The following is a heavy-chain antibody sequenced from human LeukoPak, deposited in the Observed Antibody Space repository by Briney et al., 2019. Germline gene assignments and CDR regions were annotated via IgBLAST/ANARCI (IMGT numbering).Heavy chain of an antibody. J-gene: IGHJ4*02. CDR2: ISSSSSYI. V-gene: IGHV3-21*01. CDR3: ARAYDILTGYCGDFDY. CDR1: KLTFSSYW. D-gene: IGHD3-9*01. Sequence: GGSLRLSCVASKLTFSSYWMTWVRQAPGKGLEWVSSISSSSSYIYYADSVKGRFTISRDNAKNSLYLQMNSLRAEDTAVYYCARAYDILTGYCGDFDYWGQGTLVTVSS.